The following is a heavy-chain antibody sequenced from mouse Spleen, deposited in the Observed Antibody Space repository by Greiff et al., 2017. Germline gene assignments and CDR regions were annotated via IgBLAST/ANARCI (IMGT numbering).Heavy chain of an antibody. V-gene: IGHV1-22*01. CDR3: AREHDGNY. D-gene: IGHD2-12*01. CDR1: GYTFTDYN. CDR2: INPNNGGT. Sequence: DVKLVESGPELVKPGASVKMSCKASGYTFTDYNMHWVKQSHGKSLEWIGYINPNNGGTSYNQKFKGKATLTVNKSSSTAYMELRSLTSEDSAVYYCAREHDGNYWGQGTTLTVSS. J-gene: IGHJ2*01.